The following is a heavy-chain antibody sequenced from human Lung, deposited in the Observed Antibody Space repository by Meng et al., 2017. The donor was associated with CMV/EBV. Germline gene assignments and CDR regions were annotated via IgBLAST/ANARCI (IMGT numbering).Heavy chain of an antibody. CDR1: GDSITSSSYY. V-gene: IGHV4-39*01. CDR2: MYYSANT. J-gene: IGHJ4*02. Sequence: SETLSLXCTVSGDSITSSSYYWGWIRQPPGKGLEWIGSMYYSANTYYNPSLKSRVTISVDTSQNQFSLTLTSVTAADTAVYYCAFSSGADYGSGSRDYLGLGXLVTVSS. CDR3: AFSSGADYGSGSRDY. D-gene: IGHD3-10*01.